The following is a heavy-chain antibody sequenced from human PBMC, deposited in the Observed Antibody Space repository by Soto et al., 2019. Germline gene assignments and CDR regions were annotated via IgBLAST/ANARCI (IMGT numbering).Heavy chain of an antibody. CDR1: GGSISSYY. CDR2: IYYSGST. Sequence: QVQLQESGPGLVKPSETLSLTCTVSGGSISSYYWSWIRQPPGKGLEWIGYIYYSGSTNYNPSLKSRVIISVDTSKNQFSLKLSSVTAADTAVYYCARGHWNYLFDYWGQGTLVTVSS. V-gene: IGHV4-59*01. J-gene: IGHJ4*02. D-gene: IGHD1-7*01. CDR3: ARGHWNYLFDY.